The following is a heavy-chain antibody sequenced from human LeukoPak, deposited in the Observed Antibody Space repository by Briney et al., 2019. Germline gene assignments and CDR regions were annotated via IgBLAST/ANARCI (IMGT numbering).Heavy chain of an antibody. D-gene: IGHD3-10*01. CDR1: GFTFSSYD. CDR2: ISGSGGST. CDR3: AKAKLLWFGESQYYFDY. J-gene: IGHJ4*02. V-gene: IGHV3-23*01. Sequence: GGSVRLSCAASGFTFSSYDMSWARQAPGEGREWLSAISGSGGSTYYADSVKSRFTISRDNSKNTLYMQMNSLRAEDTAVYYCAKAKLLWFGESQYYFDYWGQGTLVTVSS.